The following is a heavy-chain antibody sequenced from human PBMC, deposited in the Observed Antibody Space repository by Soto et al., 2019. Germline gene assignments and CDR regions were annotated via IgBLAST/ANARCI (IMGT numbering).Heavy chain of an antibody. J-gene: IGHJ4*02. V-gene: IGHV3-23*01. D-gene: IGHD2-8*02. CDR3: AKAPLPYCTGVTCYHFDY. CDR1: GFTFSNYA. CDR2: VTGDGVHT. Sequence: EVQLLESGGALVQPGGSLRLSCEASGFTFSNYAMCWVRRTPGKRLEWVSGVTGDGVHTWHADSVKGRFTVSRDNSKNTVYMQMNSLRVEDTAVYYCAKAPLPYCTGVTCYHFDYWGQGTVVSVSS.